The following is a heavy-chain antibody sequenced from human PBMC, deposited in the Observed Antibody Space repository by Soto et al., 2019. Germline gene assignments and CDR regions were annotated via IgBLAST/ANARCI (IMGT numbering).Heavy chain of an antibody. CDR2: IYPGDSDT. J-gene: IGHJ6*02. CDR3: ARLGFNYDFLSGYYNVHHYYGNDV. CDR1: GYKVSTWHNFTSYW. V-gene: IGHV5-51*01. Sequence: GESLKISCMGSGYKVSTWHNFTSYWIAWVRQMPGEGLEWMGNIYPGDSDTRYSPSFQGQVTISADKSINSVYLQWSSLKASDTATYYCARLGFNYDFLSGYYNVHHYYGNDVWGQGTTVTVSS. D-gene: IGHD3-3*01.